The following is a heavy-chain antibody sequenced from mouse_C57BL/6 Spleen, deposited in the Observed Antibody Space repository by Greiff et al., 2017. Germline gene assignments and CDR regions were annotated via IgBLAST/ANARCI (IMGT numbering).Heavy chain of an antibody. D-gene: IGHD1-3*01. Sequence: VQGVESGAELVRPGASVTLSCKASGYTFTDYEMHWVKQTPVHGLEWIGAIDPETGGTAYNQKFKGKAILTADKSSSTAYMELRSLTSEDSAVYYCTRSGNPWFAYWGQGTLVTVSA. V-gene: IGHV1-15*01. J-gene: IGHJ3*01. CDR3: TRSGNPWFAY. CDR2: IDPETGGT. CDR1: GYTFTDYE.